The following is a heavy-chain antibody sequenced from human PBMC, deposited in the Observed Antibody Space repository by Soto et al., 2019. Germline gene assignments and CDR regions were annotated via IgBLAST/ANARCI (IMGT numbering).Heavy chain of an antibody. Sequence: QVQLQESGPGLVKPSETLSLTCTVSGGSISSYYWSWIRQPPGKGLEWIGYIYYSGSTNYNPSLTRRVTIAVDTSMHQFSLKLSSVTAADTAVYYCARVRIAAAGTFNYYYGMDVWGQGTTVTVSS. J-gene: IGHJ6*02. CDR2: IYYSGST. V-gene: IGHV4-59*01. CDR1: GGSISSYY. CDR3: ARVRIAAAGTFNYYYGMDV. D-gene: IGHD6-13*01.